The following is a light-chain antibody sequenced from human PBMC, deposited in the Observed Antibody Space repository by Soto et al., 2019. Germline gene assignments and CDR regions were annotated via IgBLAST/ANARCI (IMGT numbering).Light chain of an antibody. Sequence: QSALTQPRSVSGSPGQSVTISCTGTSSDVGGYNHVSWYQHHPGKAPKLMIYDVSQRPSGVPDRFSGSKSGTTASLTISGLQAEDEADYYCCSYTARFTLLFGGGTNLTVL. J-gene: IGLJ3*02. V-gene: IGLV2-11*01. CDR2: DVS. CDR3: CSYTARFTLL. CDR1: SSDVGGYNH.